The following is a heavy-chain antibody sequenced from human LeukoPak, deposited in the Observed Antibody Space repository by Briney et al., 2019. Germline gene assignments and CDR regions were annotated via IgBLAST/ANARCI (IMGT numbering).Heavy chain of an antibody. D-gene: IGHD3-22*01. CDR2: IYYSGST. J-gene: IGHJ4*02. CDR1: GGSISSSSYY. CDR3: ARHRYYYDSPLDD. Sequence: PSETLSLTCTVSGGSISSSSYYWGWIRQPPGKGLEWLGSIYYSGSTYYNPSLKSRVTISVDTSKNQFSLKLSSVTAADTAVYYCARHRYYYDSPLDDWGQGTLVTVSS. V-gene: IGHV4-39*01.